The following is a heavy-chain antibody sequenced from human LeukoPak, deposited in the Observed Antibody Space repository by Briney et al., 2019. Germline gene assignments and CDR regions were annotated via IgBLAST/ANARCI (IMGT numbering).Heavy chain of an antibody. CDR2: IYYSGST. J-gene: IGHJ4*02. Sequence: SETLSLTCTVSGGSISNSNYYWGWIRQPPGKGLEWIGRIYYSGSTYYNPSLKSRVTISVDTSKNHFSLKLSFVTAADTAVYYCARLGYCTNGACYTHPLDYWGQGTLVTVSS. V-gene: IGHV4-39*02. CDR3: ARLGYCTNGACYTHPLDY. CDR1: GGSISNSNYY. D-gene: IGHD2-8*01.